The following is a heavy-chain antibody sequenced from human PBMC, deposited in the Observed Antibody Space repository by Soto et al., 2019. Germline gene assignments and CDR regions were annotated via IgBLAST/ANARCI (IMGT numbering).Heavy chain of an antibody. CDR3: ARATFYDVFTAYYSLFDY. V-gene: IGHV4-31*03. D-gene: IGHD3-9*01. CDR2: ISDSGSS. Sequence: QVQLQESGPGLVKPSQTLTLTCTVSGGSISSGRFYWSWIRQHPAKGLEWIGHISDSGSSYYNPSRESRVTISVDTSKHQFCLKLSAVTGADTAVYFCARATFYDVFTAYYSLFDYWGQGTMVTVSS. J-gene: IGHJ4*02. CDR1: GGSISSGRFY.